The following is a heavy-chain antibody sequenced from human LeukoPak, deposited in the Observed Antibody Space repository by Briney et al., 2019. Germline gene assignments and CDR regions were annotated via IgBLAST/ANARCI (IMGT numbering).Heavy chain of an antibody. CDR3: ARLKRGTGYSSGWYIDY. CDR2: IYYSGST. J-gene: IGHJ4*02. V-gene: IGHV4-39*01. CDR1: GGSISSSSYY. D-gene: IGHD6-19*01. Sequence: SETLSLTCTVSGGSISSSSYYWGWIRQPPGKGLEWIGGIYYSGSTYYNPSLKSRVTISVDTSKNQFSLKLSSVTAADTAVYYCARLKRGTGYSSGWYIDYWGQGTLVTVSS.